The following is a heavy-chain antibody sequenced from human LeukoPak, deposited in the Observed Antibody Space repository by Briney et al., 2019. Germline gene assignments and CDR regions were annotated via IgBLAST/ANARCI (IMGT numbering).Heavy chain of an antibody. J-gene: IGHJ4*02. CDR2: ISSSSSFI. CDR3: ASAPSGTTHFDY. CDR1: GFILSSYS. V-gene: IGHV3-21*01. D-gene: IGHD1-26*01. Sequence: PGGSLRLSCAASGFILSSYSMNWVRQAPGKGLEWVSSISSSSSFIYNADSVKGRFTISRDNAKNSLYLQMNSLRAEDMAVCYCASAPSGTTHFDYWGQGTLVTVSS.